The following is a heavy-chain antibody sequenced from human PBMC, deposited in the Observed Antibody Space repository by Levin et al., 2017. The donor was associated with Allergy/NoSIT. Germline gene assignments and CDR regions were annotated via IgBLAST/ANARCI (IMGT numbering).Heavy chain of an antibody. CDR2: ISWDDDK. CDR1: GFSLSTSGVG. J-gene: IGHJ4*02. D-gene: IGHD3-16*01. V-gene: IGHV2-5*02. Sequence: ESGPTLVKPTQTLTLTCTFSGFSLSTSGVGVGWIRQPPGKALEWLALISWDDDKRYSPSLESRLTITKDTSKNQVVLTMTNMDPVDTATYFCAYSSGLGTLGYFAYWGQGTLLTVSS. CDR3: AYSSGLGTLGYFAY.